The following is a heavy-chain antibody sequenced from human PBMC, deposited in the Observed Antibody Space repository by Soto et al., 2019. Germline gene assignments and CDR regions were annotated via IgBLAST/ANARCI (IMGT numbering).Heavy chain of an antibody. CDR1: GFTFSGYA. Sequence: QVQLVESGGGVVQPGRSLRLSCAASGFTFSGYALHWVRQAPGKGLEWVAVISYDETNKYFADSVKGRFTISRDNSKNTLYLQMNSLRAEDTAVYYCAKDRGSGGSDCYGMDVWGQGTTVTVSS. V-gene: IGHV3-30-3*01. J-gene: IGHJ6*02. D-gene: IGHD3-10*01. CDR3: AKDRGSGGSDCYGMDV. CDR2: ISYDETNK.